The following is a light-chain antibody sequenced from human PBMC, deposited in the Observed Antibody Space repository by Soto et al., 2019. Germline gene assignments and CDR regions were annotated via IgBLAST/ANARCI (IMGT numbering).Light chain of an antibody. CDR1: SSDVGGHNY. V-gene: IGLV2-8*01. CDR3: NSYAGTKNLV. CDR2: DVN. J-gene: IGLJ2*01. Sequence: QSALTQPPSASGSPGQSVTISCTGTSSDVGGHNYVSWYQQHPGKAPKLIIYDVNKRPSGVPDRFSGSKSGNTASLTVSGLQAEDEADYCCNSYAGTKNLVFGGGTKLTVL.